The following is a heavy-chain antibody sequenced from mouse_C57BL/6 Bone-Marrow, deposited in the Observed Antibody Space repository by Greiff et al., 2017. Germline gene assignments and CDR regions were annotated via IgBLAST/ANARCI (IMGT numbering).Heavy chain of an antibody. J-gene: IGHJ4*01. CDR1: GYTFTSYG. V-gene: IGHV1-81*01. CDR2: IYPRSGNT. D-gene: IGHD2-4*01. CDR3: ARYDSYYAMDY. Sequence: QVQLQESGAELARPGASVKLSCKASGYTFTSYGISWVKQRTGQGLEWIGEIYPRSGNTYYTEKFKGKATLTADKSSSTAYMELRSLTSEDSAVYFCARYDSYYAMDYWGQGTAVTVAS.